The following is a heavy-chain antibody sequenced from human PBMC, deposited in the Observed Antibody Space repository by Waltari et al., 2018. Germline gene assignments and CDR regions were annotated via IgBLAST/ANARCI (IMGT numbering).Heavy chain of an antibody. CDR1: GFTFSSYT. Sequence: EVKLVESGGGLVKPGGSLRLSCVASGFTFSSYTMNWVRQAPGKGLEWVSSITSSSSYIYYADSVKGRSTISRDNAKNSLYLQMNSLRGEDTAVYYCARFKCGGDCYSKDWGQGTLVTVSS. CDR2: ITSSSSYI. D-gene: IGHD2-21*02. V-gene: IGHV3-21*01. J-gene: IGHJ4*02. CDR3: ARFKCGGDCYSKD.